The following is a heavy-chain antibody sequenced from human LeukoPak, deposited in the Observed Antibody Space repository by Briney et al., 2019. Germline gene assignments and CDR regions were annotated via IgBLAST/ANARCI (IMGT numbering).Heavy chain of an antibody. CDR3: ARAMVQLWSYYYYGMDV. V-gene: IGHV4-34*01. D-gene: IGHD5-18*01. J-gene: IGHJ6*02. Sequence: SETVSLTCAVYGGSFSGYYWSWIRQPPGKGLEWIGEINHSGSTNYNPSLKSRVTISVDTSKNQFSLKLSSVTAADTAVYYCARAMVQLWSYYYYGMDVWGQGTTVTVSS. CDR1: GGSFSGYY. CDR2: INHSGST.